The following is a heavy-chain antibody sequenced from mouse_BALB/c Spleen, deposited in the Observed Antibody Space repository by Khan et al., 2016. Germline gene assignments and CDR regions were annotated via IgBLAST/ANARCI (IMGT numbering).Heavy chain of an antibody. Sequence: VQLQQSGPELVKPGASVKMSCKASGYTFTSYVMHWVKQKPGQGLEWIGYINPYNDGTKYNEKFKGKATLTSDKSSSTAYMELSSLTSEDSAVYYCARGITTATIAYWGQGTLVTVSA. CDR1: GYTFTSYV. V-gene: IGHV1S136*01. CDR3: ARGITTATIAY. D-gene: IGHD1-2*01. J-gene: IGHJ3*01. CDR2: INPYNDGT.